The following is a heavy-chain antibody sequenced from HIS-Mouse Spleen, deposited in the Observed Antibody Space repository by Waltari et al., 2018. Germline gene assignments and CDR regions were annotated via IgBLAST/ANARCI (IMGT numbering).Heavy chain of an antibody. V-gene: IGHV4-39*07. CDR1: GASIRRSSYH. D-gene: IGHD6-13*01. J-gene: IGHJ2*01. CDR3: AREIPYSSSWYDWYFDL. CDR2: IYYSGST. Sequence: LQLRDSGPRLVKSLETLSLTCTVAGASIRRSSYHWGRLRQPPGKGLGWIGSIYYSGSTDYNTSLKSRVTMSGDTSKNQFSLKLSSVTAADTAVYYCAREIPYSSSWYDWYFDLWGRGTLVTVSS.